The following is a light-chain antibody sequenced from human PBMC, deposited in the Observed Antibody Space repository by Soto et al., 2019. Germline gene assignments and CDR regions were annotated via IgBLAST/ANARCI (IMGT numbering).Light chain of an antibody. Sequence: QSVPTQPASVSASPGQSITISCTGTRNDVGLYNYVSWYQHHPGNAPKLIIYGVSDRPSGVSNRFSGSKSGNTASLTISGLQAEDEADYYCTSYTTTTLEVFGTGTKVTVL. CDR2: GVS. CDR3: TSYTTTTLEV. J-gene: IGLJ1*01. CDR1: RNDVGLYNY. V-gene: IGLV2-14*01.